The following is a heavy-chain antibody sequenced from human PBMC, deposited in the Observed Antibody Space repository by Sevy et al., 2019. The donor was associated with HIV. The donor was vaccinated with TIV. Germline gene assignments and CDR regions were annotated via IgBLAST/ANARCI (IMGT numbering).Heavy chain of an antibody. CDR3: AKLLIVVDDGFDV. CDR2: INPNTGAT. V-gene: IGHV1-2*02. D-gene: IGHD3-22*01. CDR1: GYTFTDYY. Sequence: ASVKVSCKASGYTFTDYYLHWLRQAPGQGLEWMGWINPNTGATNYAQIFKGRVTMTRDTSMSTAFMDLTRLRSDDTAVYYCAKLLIVVDDGFDVWGQGTMVTVSS. J-gene: IGHJ3*01.